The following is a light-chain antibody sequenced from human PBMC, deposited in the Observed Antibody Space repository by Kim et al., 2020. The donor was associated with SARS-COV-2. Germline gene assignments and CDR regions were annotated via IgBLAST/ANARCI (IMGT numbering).Light chain of an antibody. CDR1: SSDVGSYNR. J-gene: IGLJ3*02. Sequence: GQSVTISCTGTSSDVGSYNRVSWYQQPPGTAPKLMIYEVSNRPSGVPDRFSGSKSGNTASLTISGLQAEDEADYYCSSYARSSTWVFGGGTQLTVL. CDR3: SSYARSSTWV. CDR2: EVS. V-gene: IGLV2-18*02.